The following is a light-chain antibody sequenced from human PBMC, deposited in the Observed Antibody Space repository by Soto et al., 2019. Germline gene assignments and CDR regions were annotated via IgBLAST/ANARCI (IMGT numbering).Light chain of an antibody. CDR1: SSDIGGYNY. V-gene: IGLV2-14*03. J-gene: IGLJ1*01. CDR2: NVA. Sequence: QSALTQPASVSGSPGQSITISCTGTSSDIGGYNYVAWYQQHLGKAPKLIIYNVAVRPSGVSNRFSGSKSGNTASLAISGLQPEDEAHYYCSSYTGASALYVFGTGTKVT. CDR3: SSYTGASALYV.